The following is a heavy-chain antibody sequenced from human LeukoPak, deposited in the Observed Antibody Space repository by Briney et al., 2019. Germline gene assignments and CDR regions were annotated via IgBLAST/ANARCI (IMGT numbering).Heavy chain of an antibody. Sequence: GGSLRLSCAASGFSFSGTWMTWVRQAPGKGLECVANIKPDGSEKYYVDSVKGRFTISRDSTKNSLYLQMNSLRVEDTAVYYCARGYEGSFDYWGQGTLVTVSS. J-gene: IGHJ4*02. D-gene: IGHD3-10*01. CDR3: ARGYEGSFDY. V-gene: IGHV3-7*01. CDR1: GFSFSGTW. CDR2: IKPDGSEK.